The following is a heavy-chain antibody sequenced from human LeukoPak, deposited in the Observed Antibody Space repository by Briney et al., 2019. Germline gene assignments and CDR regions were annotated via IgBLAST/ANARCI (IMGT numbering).Heavy chain of an antibody. J-gene: IGHJ4*02. D-gene: IGHD1-26*01. CDR1: GFTFSSFG. CDR2: IHNYETTE. Sequence: GGSLRLSCAASGFTFSSFGMHWVRQTPGKGPEWVTFIHNYETTEYYADSVKGRFTISRDNSKNTVYLQMNSLRVEDTAVYYCAKDDPTGRYLWGQGTPVTVSS. V-gene: IGHV3-30*02. CDR3: AKDDPTGRYL.